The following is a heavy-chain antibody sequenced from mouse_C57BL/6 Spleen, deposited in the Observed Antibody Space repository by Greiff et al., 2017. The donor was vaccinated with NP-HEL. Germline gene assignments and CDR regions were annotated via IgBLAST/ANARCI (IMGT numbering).Heavy chain of an antibody. CDR2: ISSGSSTI. CDR1: GFTFSDYG. CDR3: ARKEGSYFDY. J-gene: IGHJ2*01. Sequence: EVQRVESGGGLVKPGGSLKLSCAASGFTFSDYGLHWVRQAPEKGLEWVAYISSGSSTIYYADTVKGRFTISRDNAKNTLFLQMTSLRSEDTAMYYCARKEGSYFDYWGQGTTLTVSS. V-gene: IGHV5-17*01.